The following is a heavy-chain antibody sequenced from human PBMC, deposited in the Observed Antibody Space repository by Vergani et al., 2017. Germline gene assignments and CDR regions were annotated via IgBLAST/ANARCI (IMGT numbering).Heavy chain of an antibody. CDR1: GGSISSSSYY. CDR2: IYYSGTT. CDR3: ARGSGGYCSSTSCYHYYYGMDV. V-gene: IGHV4-39*01. J-gene: IGHJ6*02. D-gene: IGHD2-2*01. Sequence: QMQLQESGPGLVKPSETLSLTCTVSGGSISSSSYYWGWIRQPPGKGLEWIGSIYYSGTTYYNPSLKSRVTISVDTSKNQFSLKLSSVTAADTAVYYCARGSGGYCSSTSCYHYYYGMDVWGQGTTVTVSS.